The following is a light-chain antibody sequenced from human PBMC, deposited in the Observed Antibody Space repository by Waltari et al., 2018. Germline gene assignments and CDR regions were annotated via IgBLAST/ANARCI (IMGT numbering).Light chain of an antibody. V-gene: IGKV4-1*01. CDR2: WAS. CDR1: QSVLYSSNNKNY. J-gene: IGKJ5*01. Sequence: DIVMTQSPDSLAVSLGERATINCKSSQSVLYSSNNKNYLAWYQQKPGQPPKLLISWASTRESGVPDRFSGSGSGTDFTLTISSLQAEDVAVYYGQQYYSTHQITFGQGTRLEIK. CDR3: QQYYSTHQIT.